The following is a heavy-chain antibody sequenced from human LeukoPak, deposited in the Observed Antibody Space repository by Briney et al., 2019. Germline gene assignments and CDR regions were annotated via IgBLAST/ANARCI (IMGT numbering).Heavy chain of an antibody. Sequence: GGSLRLSCAASGFTFSSYAMSWGRQAPGKGLEWVSAISGSGGSTYYADSVKGRFTISRDNSKNTLYLQMNSLRAEDTAVYYCAKAPIVVVPASHFDYWGQGTLVTVSS. CDR1: GFTFSSYA. V-gene: IGHV3-23*01. CDR3: AKAPIVVVPASHFDY. J-gene: IGHJ4*02. D-gene: IGHD2-2*01. CDR2: ISGSGGST.